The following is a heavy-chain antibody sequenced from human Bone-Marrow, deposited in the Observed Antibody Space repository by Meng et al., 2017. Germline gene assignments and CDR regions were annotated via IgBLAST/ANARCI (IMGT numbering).Heavy chain of an antibody. CDR1: GGSISSGSYY. Sequence: SETLSLTCTVSGGSISSGSYYWSWIRQPAGKGLEWIGRIYTSGSTNYNPSLKSRVTISVDTSKNQFSLKLSSVTAADTAVYYCARGLARRGTYYYGSGSYYTDNWFDPWGQGTLVTVSS. V-gene: IGHV4-61*02. J-gene: IGHJ5*02. CDR2: IYTSGST. D-gene: IGHD3-10*01. CDR3: ARGLARRGTYYYGSGSYYTDNWFDP.